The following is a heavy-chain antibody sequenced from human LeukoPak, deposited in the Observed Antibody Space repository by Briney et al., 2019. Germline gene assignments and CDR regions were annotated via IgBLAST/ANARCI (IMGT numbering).Heavy chain of an antibody. V-gene: IGHV3-21*01. J-gene: IGHJ4*02. CDR2: ISSSSSYI. CDR1: GFTFSSYS. CDR3: VKYYDSSGYHGYGY. D-gene: IGHD3-22*01. Sequence: GGSLRLSCAASGFTFSSYSMNWVRQAPGKGLEWVSSISSSSSYIYYADSVKGRFTISRDNAKNSLYLQMNSLRAEDTAVYYCVKYYDSSGYHGYGYWGQGTLVTVSS.